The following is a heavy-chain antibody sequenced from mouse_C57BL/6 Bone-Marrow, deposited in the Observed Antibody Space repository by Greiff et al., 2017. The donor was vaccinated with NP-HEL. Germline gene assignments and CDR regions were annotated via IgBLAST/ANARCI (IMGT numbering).Heavy chain of an antibody. D-gene: IGHD1-1*01. CDR3: ARWRYYYAEYFDV. V-gene: IGHV15-2*01. J-gene: IGHJ1*03. Sequence: QVQLLQSGSELRSPGSSLKLSCTDFDSEVFPIAYMSWVRQQPGHGFEWIGGILPSIGRSFYGEKFGGKATFDADTQSNKAYLELNRLTSEDSAIDYCARWRYYYAEYFDVWGTGTTVTVSS. CDR2: ILPSIGRS. CDR1: DSEVFPIAY.